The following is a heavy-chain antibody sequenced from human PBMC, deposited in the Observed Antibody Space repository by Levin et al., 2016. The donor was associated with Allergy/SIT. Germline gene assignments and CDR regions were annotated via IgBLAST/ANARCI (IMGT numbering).Heavy chain of an antibody. V-gene: IGHV3-21*06. CDR3: ARDQAPGYRTSDWFEG. CDR1: GFTFGDYA. J-gene: IGHJ5*02. CDR2: ISPGSDTI. Sequence: GESLKISCITSGFTFGDYAMSWFRQAPGKGLEWVSSISPGSDTIYYADSLKGRFTISRDNAENSLYLHMKGLTAEDTAMYYCARDQAPGYRTSDWFEGWGQGALVTVSS. D-gene: IGHD5-12*01.